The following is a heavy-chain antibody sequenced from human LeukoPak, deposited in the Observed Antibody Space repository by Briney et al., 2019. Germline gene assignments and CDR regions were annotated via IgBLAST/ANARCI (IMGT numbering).Heavy chain of an antibody. J-gene: IGHJ3*02. CDR3: AKVKAGYYYDSSGYYSAFDI. D-gene: IGHD3-22*01. V-gene: IGHV3-23*01. Sequence: GGSLRLSCAASGFTFSSYVMSWVRQAPGKGLEWVSAISGSGGSTYYADSVKGRFTISRDNSKNTLYLQMNSLRAEDTAVYYCAKVKAGYYYDSSGYYSAFDIWGQGTMVTVSS. CDR1: GFTFSSYV. CDR2: ISGSGGST.